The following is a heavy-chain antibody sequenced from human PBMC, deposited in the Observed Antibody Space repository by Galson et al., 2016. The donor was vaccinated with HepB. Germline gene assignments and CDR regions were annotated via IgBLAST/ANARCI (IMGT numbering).Heavy chain of an antibody. CDR3: VRDRTYSGSYLDASDI. Sequence: SLRLSCAASGFTFRSYRMNWVRQAPGKGLEWVSSISSGSSYIYDADSVKGRFTISRDNAKNSLYLQMNSLRAEDTAVYYCVRDRTYSGSYLDASDIWGQGTMVTVSS. D-gene: IGHD1-26*01. J-gene: IGHJ3*02. V-gene: IGHV3-21*01. CDR1: GFTFRSYR. CDR2: ISSGSSYI.